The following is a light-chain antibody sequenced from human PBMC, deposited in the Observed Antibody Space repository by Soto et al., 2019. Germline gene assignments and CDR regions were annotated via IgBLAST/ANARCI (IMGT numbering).Light chain of an antibody. CDR2: AAS. J-gene: IGKJ3*01. Sequence: EMVLPQSPGTLSLSPGERATLSCLASQSINTRELPWYQPKPGQAPRLLSYAASSRATGIPDRFSGSGSGTDFTLTISRLEPEDFAVYYCQQFGSSPGFTFGPGTKVDIK. CDR3: QQFGSSPGFT. V-gene: IGKV3-20*01. CDR1: QSINTRE.